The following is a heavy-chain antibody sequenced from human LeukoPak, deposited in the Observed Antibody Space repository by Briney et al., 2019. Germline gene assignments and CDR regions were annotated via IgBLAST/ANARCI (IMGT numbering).Heavy chain of an antibody. D-gene: IGHD3-16*01. CDR2: IRSKGYGGTT. CDR3: IRGGANSPFDY. Sequence: GGSLRLSCTASGFTFGDYTMSWFRQAPGKGLEWVGFIRSKGYGGTTEDAASVKGRFTISRDDSKSIAYLQMNSLKTEDTAVYYCIRGGANSPFDYWGQGTLVTVSS. CDR1: GFTFGDYT. V-gene: IGHV3-49*03. J-gene: IGHJ4*02.